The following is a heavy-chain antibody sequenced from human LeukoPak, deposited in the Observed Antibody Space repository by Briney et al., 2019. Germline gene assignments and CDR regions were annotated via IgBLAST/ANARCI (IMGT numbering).Heavy chain of an antibody. J-gene: IGHJ4*02. CDR2: ISGSSLTT. CDR3: AKHLRTSVWFFDS. D-gene: IGHD6-19*01. V-gene: IGHV3-23*01. Sequence: GGSLRLSCAASVFTFSSYALSWVRQAPGKGLEWVSLISGSSLTTDYADSVKGRFTISRDNSKNTLSLQMNSLNADDTAVYYCAKHLRTSVWFFDSWGQGTLVTVSS. CDR1: VFTFSSYA.